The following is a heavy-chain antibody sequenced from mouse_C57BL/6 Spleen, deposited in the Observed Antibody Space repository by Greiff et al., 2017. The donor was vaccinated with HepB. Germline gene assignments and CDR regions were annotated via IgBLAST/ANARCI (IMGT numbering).Heavy chain of an antibody. CDR1: GYTFTDYY. Sequence: QVQLKESGPELVKPGASVKISCKASGYTFTDYYINWVKQRPGQGLEWIGWIFPGSGSTYYNEKFKGKATLTVDKSSSTAYMLLSSLTSEDSAVYFCARSTGVHYYAMDYWGQGTSVTVSS. CDR3: ARSTGVHYYAMDY. D-gene: IGHD1-1*01. CDR2: IFPGSGST. V-gene: IGHV1-75*01. J-gene: IGHJ4*01.